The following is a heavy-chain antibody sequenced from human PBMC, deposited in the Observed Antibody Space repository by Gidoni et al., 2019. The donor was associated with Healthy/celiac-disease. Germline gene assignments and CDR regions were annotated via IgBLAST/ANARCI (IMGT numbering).Heavy chain of an antibody. CDR2: ISDDGSNK. Sequence: QVQLVESGGGVVQPGRSLRLSCAASGFTFSSSGMHWVRQATGKGLEWVAVISDDGSNKYYADTGKGRFTISRDNSKNTLYLQMNSLRAEDTDVYYCAKEAMVRGFDYWGQGTLVTVSS. D-gene: IGHD3-10*01. V-gene: IGHV3-30*18. J-gene: IGHJ4*02. CDR3: AKEAMVRGFDY. CDR1: GFTFSSSG.